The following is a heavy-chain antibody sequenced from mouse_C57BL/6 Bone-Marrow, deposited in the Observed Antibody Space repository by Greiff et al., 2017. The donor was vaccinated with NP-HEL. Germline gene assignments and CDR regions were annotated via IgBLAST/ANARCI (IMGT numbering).Heavy chain of an antibody. CDR1: GFNIKDDY. V-gene: IGHV14-4*01. Sequence: EVQLQQSGAELVRPGASVKLSCTASGFNIKDDYMHWVKQRPEQGLEWIGWIDPENGDTEYASKFQGKATITADTSSNTAYLQLSSLTSEDTAVYYCTTGGRDYYAPYYYAMGYWGQGTSVTVSS. CDR2: IDPENGDT. D-gene: IGHD1-1*01. CDR3: TTGGRDYYAPYYYAMGY. J-gene: IGHJ4*01.